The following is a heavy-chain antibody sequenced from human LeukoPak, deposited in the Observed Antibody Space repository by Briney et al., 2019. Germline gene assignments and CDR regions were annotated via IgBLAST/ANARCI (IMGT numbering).Heavy chain of an antibody. V-gene: IGHV3-23*01. D-gene: IGHD6-6*01. CDR1: GYTFSSYA. Sequence: GGSLRLSCAASGYTFSSYAMSWVRQAPGEGLEWVSAISGSGGSTYYADSVKGRFTISRDNSKNTLYLQMNSLRAEDTAVYYCAKDEFGSIATAWGQGTLVTVSS. CDR2: ISGSGGST. CDR3: AKDEFGSIATA. J-gene: IGHJ5*02.